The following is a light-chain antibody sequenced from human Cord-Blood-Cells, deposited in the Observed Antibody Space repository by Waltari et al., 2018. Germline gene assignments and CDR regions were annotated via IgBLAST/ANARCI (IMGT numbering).Light chain of an antibody. CDR1: RSDVGGYDY. CDR3: SSYTSSSNWV. J-gene: IGLJ3*02. V-gene: IGLV2-14*01. Sequence: QSALTQPASVSGSPGPSITISCTGTRSDVGGYDYVPWYQQHPGKAPKLMIYDVSKRPSGVSNRFSGSKSGNTATLTISGLQAEDEADYYCSSYTSSSNWVFGGGTKLTVL. CDR2: DVS.